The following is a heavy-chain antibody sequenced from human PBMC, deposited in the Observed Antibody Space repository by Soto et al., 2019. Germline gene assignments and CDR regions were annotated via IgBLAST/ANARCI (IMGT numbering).Heavy chain of an antibody. V-gene: IGHV3-23*01. J-gene: IGHJ6*03. Sequence: SGGALRLSRAASGFTFSSYAMSWGRQAPGKGVEWVSAISGSGGSTYYADSVKGRFTISRDNSKNTLYLQMNSLRAEDTAVYYCAKPVLRFLEWLLRDYYYYYMDVWGKGTTVTVSS. CDR1: GFTFSSYA. CDR2: ISGSGGST. CDR3: AKPVLRFLEWLLRDYYYYYMDV. D-gene: IGHD3-3*01.